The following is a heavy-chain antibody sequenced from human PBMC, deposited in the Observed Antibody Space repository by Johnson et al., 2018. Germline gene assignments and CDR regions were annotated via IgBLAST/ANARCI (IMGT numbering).Heavy chain of an antibody. V-gene: IGHV3-9*01. D-gene: IGHD3-3*01. CDR3: TTAEAEEITIFGVVIHPYFDY. Sequence: EVQLVESGGGLAQPGRSLRLSCAASGFTFDDHAMHWVRQAPGKGLEWVSGISWNSGSIGYADSVKGRYTISRDNAKNSLHLQMNSLRTEDTAVYYCTTAEAEEITIFGVVIHPYFDYWGQGTLVTVSS. CDR2: ISWNSGSI. J-gene: IGHJ4*02. CDR1: GFTFDDHA.